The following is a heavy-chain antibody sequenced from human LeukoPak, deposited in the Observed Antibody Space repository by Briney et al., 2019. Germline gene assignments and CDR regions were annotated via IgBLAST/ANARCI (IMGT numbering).Heavy chain of an antibody. Sequence: ASVKVSCKASGYTFTDYLIHWVRQAPGQGPEWMGWIIPKGGGTKYAQKFQDRVTMTRDTSINTAYMELSGLRPDDTAVYYCARVPRPRDPTSSAAHQPFDYWGQGTLVTVSS. CDR1: GYTFTDYL. V-gene: IGHV1-2*02. CDR2: IIPKGGGT. J-gene: IGHJ4*02. D-gene: IGHD2-2*01. CDR3: ARVPRPRDPTSSAAHQPFDY.